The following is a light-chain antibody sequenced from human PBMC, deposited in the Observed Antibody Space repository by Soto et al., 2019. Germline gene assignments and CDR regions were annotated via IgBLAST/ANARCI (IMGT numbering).Light chain of an antibody. J-gene: IGLJ1*01. CDR1: SRDIGNYNY. V-gene: IGLV2-14*01. CDR3: ASYRSANTLVV. Sequence: QSALTQPPSASGSPGQSVTISCTGTSRDIGNYNYVSWYQHHPGKAPKLMIYEVTSRPSGVSDRFSGSKSGMTASLTISGLQPEDEADYFCASYRSANTLVVFGTGTKVTVL. CDR2: EVT.